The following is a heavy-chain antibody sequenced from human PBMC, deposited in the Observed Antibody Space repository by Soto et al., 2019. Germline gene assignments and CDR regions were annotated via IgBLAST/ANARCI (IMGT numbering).Heavy chain of an antibody. V-gene: IGHV3-11*06. Sequence: GGSLRLSCAASGFTFSDYYMIWIRQAPGKGLEWVVSISSSGSCTYYADSVKGRFTISRDNSKNTLYLQMNSLRAEDTAVYYCARFIREQWLVGWFDPWGQGTLVTVSS. CDR2: ISSSGSCT. CDR1: GFTFSDYY. CDR3: ARFIREQWLVGWFDP. D-gene: IGHD6-19*01. J-gene: IGHJ5*02.